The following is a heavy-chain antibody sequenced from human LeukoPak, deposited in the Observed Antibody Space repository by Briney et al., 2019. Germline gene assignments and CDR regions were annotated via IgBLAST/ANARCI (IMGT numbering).Heavy chain of an antibody. V-gene: IGHV3-33*01. CDR3: ARGGVATAWGAFDV. CDR1: GFKFKTYG. CDR2: IYYDGNQK. Sequence: QTWGSLRLSCAASGFKFKTYGMHWVRQAPGEGLEWVAVIYYDGNQKYYGDSVKGRFTVSRDVSENMLYLQMSSLRADDTAVYYCARGGVATAWGAFDVWGQGTMVTVSS. J-gene: IGHJ3*01. D-gene: IGHD4-23*01.